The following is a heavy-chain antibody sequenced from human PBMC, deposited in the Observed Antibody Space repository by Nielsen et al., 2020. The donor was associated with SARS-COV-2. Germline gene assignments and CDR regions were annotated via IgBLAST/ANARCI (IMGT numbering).Heavy chain of an antibody. V-gene: IGHV3-23*01. CDR1: GFTFSSYA. J-gene: IGHJ6*02. D-gene: IGHD6-19*01. CDR2: ISGSGGST. CDR3: AKGRVAGLYYDMDV. Sequence: GESLKISCAASGFTFSSYAMSWVRQAPGKGLEWVSAISGSGGSTYYADSVKGRFTISRDNSKNTLYLQMNSLRAEDTAVYYCAKGRVAGLYYDMDVWGQGTTVTVSS.